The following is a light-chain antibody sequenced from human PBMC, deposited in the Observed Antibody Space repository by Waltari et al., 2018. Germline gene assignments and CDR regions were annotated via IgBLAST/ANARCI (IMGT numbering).Light chain of an antibody. V-gene: IGLV1-47*01. Sequence: QSVLTQPPSASGAPGQRVIISCPGGSSNVGGNFVSRYQQLPGTAPKPLIYRNNQRPSGVPDRFSGSKSGTSASLAISGLRSDDEADYYCATWDDSLTGWVFGGGTKLTVL. CDR1: SSNVGGNF. J-gene: IGLJ3*02. CDR2: RNN. CDR3: ATWDDSLTGWV.